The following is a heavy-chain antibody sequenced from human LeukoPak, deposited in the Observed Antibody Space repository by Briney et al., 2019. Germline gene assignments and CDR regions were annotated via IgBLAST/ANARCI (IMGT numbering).Heavy chain of an antibody. CDR1: GFTLSTYA. CDR3: ARGGVYSYGNYFDY. D-gene: IGHD5-18*01. J-gene: IGHJ4*02. V-gene: IGHV3-66*01. Sequence: PGGSLRLSCAASGFTLSTYATSWVRQAPGKGLEWVSLIYSGGSTYYADSVKGRFTISRDNSKNTLYLQMNSLRAEDTAVYYCARGGVYSYGNYFDYWGQGTLVTVSS. CDR2: IYSGGST.